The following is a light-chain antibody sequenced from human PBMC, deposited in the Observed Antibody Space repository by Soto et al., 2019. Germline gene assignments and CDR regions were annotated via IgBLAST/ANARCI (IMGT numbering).Light chain of an antibody. J-gene: IGKJ2*01. CDR1: QSVSTS. Sequence: EVVMTQSPATLSVFPGERVTLSCRASQSVSTSIAWYQQKPGQAPRLLIYSASTRATGIPDRFSGSGSGTEFAITISSLQYEDFAVYYCQQYIHGYSFGQGTELEIK. CDR2: SAS. CDR3: QQYIHGYS. V-gene: IGKV3-15*01.